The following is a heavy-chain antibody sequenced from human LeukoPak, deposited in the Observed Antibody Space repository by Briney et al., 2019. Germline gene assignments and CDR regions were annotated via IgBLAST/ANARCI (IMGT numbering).Heavy chain of an antibody. D-gene: IGHD3-22*01. CDR2: INPSGGST. Sequence: ASVKVSCKASGYTFTSYYMHWVRQAPGQGLEWMGIINPSGGSTSYAQKFQGRVTMTRDTSTSTVYMELSSPRSEDTAVYYCAREGGYYDSSGYYKRVYYFDYWGQGTLVTVSS. CDR3: AREGGYYDSSGYYKRVYYFDY. J-gene: IGHJ4*02. V-gene: IGHV1-46*01. CDR1: GYTFTSYY.